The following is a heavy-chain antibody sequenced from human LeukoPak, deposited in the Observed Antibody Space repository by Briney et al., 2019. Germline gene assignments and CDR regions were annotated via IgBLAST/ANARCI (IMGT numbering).Heavy chain of an antibody. CDR3: ARGAYSYGCS. J-gene: IGHJ5*02. CDR1: GGTFSSYA. CDR2: INPNSGGT. Sequence: GASVKVSCKASGGTFSSYAISWVRQAPGQGLEWMGWINPNSGGTNYAQKFQGRVTMTRDTSISTAYMELSRLRSDDTAVYYCARGAYSYGCSWGQGTLVTVSS. V-gene: IGHV1-2*02. D-gene: IGHD5-18*01.